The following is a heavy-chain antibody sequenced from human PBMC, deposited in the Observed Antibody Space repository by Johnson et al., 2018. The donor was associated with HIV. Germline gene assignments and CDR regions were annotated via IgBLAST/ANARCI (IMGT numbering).Heavy chain of an antibody. CDR3: ASQGAPAFDI. CDR1: GFTFSNYG. CDR2: ISYDGSNK. J-gene: IGHJ3*02. Sequence: VQLVESGGGVVQPGRSLRLSCVVSGFTFSNYGMHWVRQAPGKGLEWVAVISYDGSNKYYLDSVKGRFTISRDNAKNSLYLQMNSLRAEDTALYYCASQGAPAFDIWGQGTMVTVSS. V-gene: IGHV3-30*03.